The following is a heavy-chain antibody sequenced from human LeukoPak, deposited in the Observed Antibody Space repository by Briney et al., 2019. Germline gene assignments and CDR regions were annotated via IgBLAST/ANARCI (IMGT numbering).Heavy chain of an antibody. Sequence: SETLPLTCTVSGGSISSGVYYWSWIRQHPGKGLEWIGYIYYSGSTYSNPSLKSRLTMSVDISKNQFSLKLSSVTAADTAVYYCARGVKGLRGAFDIWGQGTMVTVSS. V-gene: IGHV4-31*03. D-gene: IGHD3-10*01. J-gene: IGHJ3*02. CDR1: GGSISSGVYY. CDR2: IYYSGST. CDR3: ARGVKGLRGAFDI.